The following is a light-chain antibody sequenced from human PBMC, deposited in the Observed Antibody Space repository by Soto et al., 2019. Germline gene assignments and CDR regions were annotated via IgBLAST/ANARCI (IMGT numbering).Light chain of an antibody. CDR3: SAYTTSDNLCV. J-gene: IGLJ1*01. Sequence: QSALTQPASVSGSPGQSITISCTGTSSDLGDYNYVSWYQQHPGKAPKIIIYEVSTRPSGVSNRFSGSKSGNTASLTISGRQAEDEADYYCSAYTTSDNLCVFGTGTKLTVL. CDR2: EVS. V-gene: IGLV2-14*01. CDR1: SSDLGDYNY.